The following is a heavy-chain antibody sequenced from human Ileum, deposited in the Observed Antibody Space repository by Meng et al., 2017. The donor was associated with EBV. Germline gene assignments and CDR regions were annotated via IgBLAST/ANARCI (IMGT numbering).Heavy chain of an antibody. CDR1: GGSVSSAHSF. CDR3: AGDPHSGSPH. J-gene: IGHJ4*02. V-gene: IGHV4-61*01. D-gene: IGHD1-26*01. Sequence: QVQMRDSGPGLVKPSETLSLTCTASGGSVSSAHSFWTWIRQPPGKGLEWIGYMSYSGSTNYSPPLESRVTISVDTSKNQFSLKLSSVTAADTAVYYCAGDPHSGSPHWGQGTLVTVSS. CDR2: MSYSGST.